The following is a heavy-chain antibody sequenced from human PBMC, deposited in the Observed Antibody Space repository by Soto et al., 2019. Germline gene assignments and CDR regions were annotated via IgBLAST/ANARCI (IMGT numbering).Heavy chain of an antibody. D-gene: IGHD3-22*01. CDR1: GGSSFISY. Sequence: QVQLQESGPGLVKPSETLSLTCTASGGSSFISYWSWIRQSPGKTLEWIGNIYYTGTTNYNPSLESRVTISLGTSANQFSLKLSSVTAADTAVYYCARGDDSYGCLHFWGRGTLVTVSS. CDR3: ARGDDSYGCLHF. V-gene: IGHV4-59*01. CDR2: IYYTGTT. J-gene: IGHJ2*01.